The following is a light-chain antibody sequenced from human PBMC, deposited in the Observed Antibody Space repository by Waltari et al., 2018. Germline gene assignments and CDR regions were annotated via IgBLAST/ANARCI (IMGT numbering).Light chain of an antibody. V-gene: IGLV2-23*02. Sequence: QSALTQPASVSGSPGQSITIPCTGTSSAIGSYKPVSWHHQHPGKAPKLILYGVNKRPSGVSNRFSGSKSGNTASLTISGLQAEDEADYYCSSYAGRDTYVVFGGGTKLTVL. CDR3: SSYAGRDTYVV. J-gene: IGLJ2*01. CDR1: SSAIGSYKP. CDR2: GVN.